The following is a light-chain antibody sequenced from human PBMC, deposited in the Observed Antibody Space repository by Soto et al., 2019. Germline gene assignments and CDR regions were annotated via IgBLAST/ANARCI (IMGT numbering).Light chain of an antibody. J-gene: IGKJ3*01. Sequence: EIVLTQSPGTLSLSPGERATLSCRASQSVSSSYLAWYQQKPGQAPRLLIYGASSRATGIPDRFSGSGSGTDFTLTISRLEPEDFAVYYCQQYVSSPPFPLGPGTKVDIK. CDR3: QQYVSSPPFP. V-gene: IGKV3-20*01. CDR1: QSVSSSY. CDR2: GAS.